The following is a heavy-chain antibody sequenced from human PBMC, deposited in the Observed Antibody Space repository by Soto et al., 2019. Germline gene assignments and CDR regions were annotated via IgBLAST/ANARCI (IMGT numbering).Heavy chain of an antibody. CDR3: ARERGRSGWSGY. V-gene: IGHV3-53*01. CDR1: GFTVSSSY. Sequence: EVQLVESGGGLIQPGGSLRLSCAASGFTVSSSYMNWVRQAPGKGLEWVSLIYSGGSTYYADSVMGRFTVSRDNSKNTLSLQMNSLRAEDTAIYYCARERGRSGWSGYWGQGTLVTVSS. D-gene: IGHD6-19*01. CDR2: IYSGGST. J-gene: IGHJ4*02.